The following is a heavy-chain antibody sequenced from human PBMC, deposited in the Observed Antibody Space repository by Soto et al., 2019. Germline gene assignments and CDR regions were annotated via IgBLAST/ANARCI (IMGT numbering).Heavy chain of an antibody. Sequence: QVQLVQSGAEVKKPGSSVKVSCKTSGGTFNTYTITWVRQAPGQGLEWMGRIIPLLGIPNYAQRVQGRVTLTAHNSTPTASLALSSLSSGDTALYYCPRGLSIIGDVFDIWGQGTMVPVSS. D-gene: IGHD3-10*01. CDR2: IIPLLGIP. J-gene: IGHJ3*02. CDR3: PRGLSIIGDVFDI. CDR1: GGTFNTYT. V-gene: IGHV1-69*02.